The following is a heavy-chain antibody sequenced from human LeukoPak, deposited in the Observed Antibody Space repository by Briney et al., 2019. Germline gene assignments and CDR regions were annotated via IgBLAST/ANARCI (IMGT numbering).Heavy chain of an antibody. CDR1: GYTFTSYG. CDR3: ARDDSTYYYGSGSLDWFDP. CDR2: ISAYNGNT. J-gene: IGHJ5*02. V-gene: IGHV1-18*01. D-gene: IGHD3-10*01. Sequence: GASVKVSCKASGYTFTSYGISWVRQAPGQGLEWMGWISAYNGNTNYAQKLQGRVTMTTDTSTSTAYMELRSLRSDDTAVYYCARDDSTYYYGSGSLDWFDPWGQGTLVTVSP.